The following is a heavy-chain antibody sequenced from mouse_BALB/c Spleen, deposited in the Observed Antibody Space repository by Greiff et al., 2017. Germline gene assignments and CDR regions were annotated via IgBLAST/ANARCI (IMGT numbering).Heavy chain of an antibody. Sequence: EVQLQQSGPSLVKPSQTLSLTCSVTGDSITSGYWNWIRKFPGNKLEYMGYISYSGSTYYNPSLKSRISITRDTSKNQYYLQLNSVTTEDTATYYCARADGYPRYWYFDVWGAGTTVTVSS. CDR2: ISYSGST. CDR3: ARADGYPRYWYFDV. V-gene: IGHV3-8*02. CDR1: GDSITSGY. D-gene: IGHD2-3*01. J-gene: IGHJ1*01.